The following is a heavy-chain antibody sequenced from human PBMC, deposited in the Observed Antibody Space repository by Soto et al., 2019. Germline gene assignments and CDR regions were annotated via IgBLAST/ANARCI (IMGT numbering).Heavy chain of an antibody. CDR3: ARSRDYGDYGGDFYAFDI. V-gene: IGHV3-23*01. D-gene: IGHD4-17*01. CDR2: ISGSGGST. CDR1: GFTFSSYA. Sequence: GGSLRLSCAASGFTFSSYAMSWVRQAPGKGLEWVSAISGSGGSTYYADSVKGRFTISRDNSKNTLYLQMNSLRAEDTAVYYCARSRDYGDYGGDFYAFDIWGQGTMVTVSS. J-gene: IGHJ3*02.